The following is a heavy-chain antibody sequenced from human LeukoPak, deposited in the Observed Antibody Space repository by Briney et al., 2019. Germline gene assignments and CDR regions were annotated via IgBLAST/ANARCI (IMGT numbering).Heavy chain of an antibody. V-gene: IGHV4-30-4*08. Sequence: PSETLSLTCTVSGGSISSGDYYWSWIRQPPGKGLEWIGYIYCSGSTYYNPSLKSRVTISVDTSKNQFSLKLSSVTAADTAVYYCARATLNLYYFDYWGQGTLVTVSS. D-gene: IGHD1-7*01. CDR2: IYCSGST. J-gene: IGHJ4*02. CDR3: ARATLNLYYFDY. CDR1: GGSISSGDYY.